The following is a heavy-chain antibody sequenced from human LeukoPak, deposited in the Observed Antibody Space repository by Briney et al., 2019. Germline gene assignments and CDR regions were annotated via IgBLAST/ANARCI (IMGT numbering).Heavy chain of an antibody. CDR1: GGSISSYY. CDR3: ARASSGQFYYFDY. CDR2: IYDNGNT. Sequence: SETLSLTCTVSGGSISSYYWNWIRQPPGKGLEWIGYIYDNGNTNYNPSLKSRVTMSVDTSENQFSLKLSSVTAADTAVYYCARASSGQFYYFDYWGQGTLVTVSS. J-gene: IGHJ4*02. V-gene: IGHV4-59*12. D-gene: IGHD6-19*01.